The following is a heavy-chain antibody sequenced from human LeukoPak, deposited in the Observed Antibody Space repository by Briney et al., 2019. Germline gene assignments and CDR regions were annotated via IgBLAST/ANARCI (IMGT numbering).Heavy chain of an antibody. J-gene: IGHJ4*02. V-gene: IGHV4-30-4*01. D-gene: IGHD5-24*01. Sequence: SETLSLTCTVSGGSISSGDYYWSWVRQPPGKGLEWIGYIYYSGSTYYNPSLKSRVTISVDTSKNQFSLKLSSVTAADTAVYYCARERGWLHYYFDYWGQGTLVTVSS. CDR1: GGSISSGDYY. CDR2: IYYSGST. CDR3: ARERGWLHYYFDY.